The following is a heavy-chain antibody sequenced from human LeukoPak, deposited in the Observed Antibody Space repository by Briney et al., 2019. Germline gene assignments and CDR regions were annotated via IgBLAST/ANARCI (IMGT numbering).Heavy chain of an antibody. D-gene: IGHD6-6*01. Sequence: SETLSLTCTVSGYSISSGYYWGWIRQPPGKGLEWIGSIYHSGNTYYNPSLKSRVTISVDTSKNQFSPKLSSVTAADTAVYYCWGSPPHSSSPFDYWGQGTLVTVSS. J-gene: IGHJ4*02. V-gene: IGHV4-38-2*02. CDR1: GYSISSGYY. CDR2: IYHSGNT. CDR3: WGSPPHSSSPFDY.